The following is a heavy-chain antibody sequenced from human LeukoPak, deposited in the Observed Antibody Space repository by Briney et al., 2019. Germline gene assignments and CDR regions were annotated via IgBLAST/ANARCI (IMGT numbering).Heavy chain of an antibody. CDR1: GGTFSSYA. D-gene: IGHD3-22*01. CDR3: ASFLDSSGYTVRDVYYYGMDV. Sequence: GASVTVSCKASGGTFSSYAISWVRQAPGQGLEWMGRFIPILGIANYAQKFQGRVTITADKSTSTAYMELSSLRSEDTAVYYCASFLDSSGYTVRDVYYYGMDVWGQGTTVTVSS. CDR2: FIPILGIA. J-gene: IGHJ6*02. V-gene: IGHV1-69*04.